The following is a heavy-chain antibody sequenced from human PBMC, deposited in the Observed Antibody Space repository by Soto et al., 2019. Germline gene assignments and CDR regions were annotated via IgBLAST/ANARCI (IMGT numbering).Heavy chain of an antibody. CDR1: GFTFTDHA. V-gene: IGHV3-30-3*01. CDR2: ISSDGSSK. J-gene: IGHJ6*02. D-gene: IGHD5-12*01. Sequence: QVQLVESGGGVVQPGRSLRLSCAASGFTFTDHAIHWVRQAPGRGLEWVALISSDGSSKYFADSVKGRFTVSRDNSKNTLYLHMNSLRTEDTAVYYCARKDIGARKYHYRNLDVWGQGTTVTVSS. CDR3: ARKDIGARKYHYRNLDV.